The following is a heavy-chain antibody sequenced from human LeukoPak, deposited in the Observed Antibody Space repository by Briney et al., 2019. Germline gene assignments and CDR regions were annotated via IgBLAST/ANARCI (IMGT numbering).Heavy chain of an antibody. CDR1: GFTFSNYW. J-gene: IGHJ4*02. V-gene: IGHV3-7*01. CDR3: AAGAGWLIDW. Sequence: QPGGSLRLSCAASGFTFSNYWINWVRQAPGKGMEWVAIIEKDGSEILYVDSVKGRFTISRDNAKNSLYLQMNSLRAEDTAVYYCAAGAGWLIDWWGQGALVTGSS. CDR2: IEKDGSEI. D-gene: IGHD6-19*01.